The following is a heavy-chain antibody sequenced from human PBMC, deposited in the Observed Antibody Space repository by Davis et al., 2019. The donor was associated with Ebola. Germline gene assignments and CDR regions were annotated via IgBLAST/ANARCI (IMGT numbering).Heavy chain of an antibody. Sequence: ASVKVSCKASGYTFTNYYMHWVRQAPGQGLEWVAMINPSGGSTVYAQEFQGRVTVTSDTSTTTVYMDLTSLRSDDTAVYYCARDMDIVVVVAATEDYYYYGMDVWGQGTTVTVSS. CDR3: ARDMDIVVVVAATEDYYYYGMDV. J-gene: IGHJ6*02. CDR1: GYTFTNYY. CDR2: INPSGGST. D-gene: IGHD2-15*01. V-gene: IGHV1-46*01.